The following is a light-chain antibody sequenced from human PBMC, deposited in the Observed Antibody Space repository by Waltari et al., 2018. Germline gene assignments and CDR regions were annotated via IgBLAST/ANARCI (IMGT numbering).Light chain of an antibody. CDR2: QDN. CDR1: SGSIAGNF. J-gene: IGLJ3*02. V-gene: IGLV6-57*04. Sequence: NFMLTQPHSVSDSPGKTVTISCTRSSGSIAGNFVQWYPQRPGSAPTTVIYQDNQRPSGVPDRFSGSIDSSSNSASLTISGLKTEDEADYYCQSYDSSNYVFGGGTTLTVL. CDR3: QSYDSSNYV.